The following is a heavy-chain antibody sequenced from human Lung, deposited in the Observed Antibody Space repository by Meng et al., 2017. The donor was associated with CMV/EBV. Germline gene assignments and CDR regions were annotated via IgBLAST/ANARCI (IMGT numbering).Heavy chain of an antibody. CDR3: AKCSSTSCRYFDY. CDR1: GFTFSRYG. V-gene: IGHV3-23*03. D-gene: IGHD2-2*01. J-gene: IGHJ4*02. Sequence: GGSLRLSXAASGFTFSRYGMSWVRQAPGKGLEWVSVMYSGGSSTFYADSVQGRFTISRDESKNTLYLQMNSLRAEDTALYYCAKCSSTSCRYFDYWGQGTLVTVSS. CDR2: MYSGGSST.